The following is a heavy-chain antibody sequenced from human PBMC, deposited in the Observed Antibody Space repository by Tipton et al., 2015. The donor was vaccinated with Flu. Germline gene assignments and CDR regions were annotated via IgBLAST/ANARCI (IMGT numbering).Heavy chain of an antibody. D-gene: IGHD2-8*01. J-gene: IGHJ3*02. V-gene: IGHV3-20*01. Sequence: AASGFTFDDYGMSWVRQAPGKGLEWVSGINWNGGSTGYADSVKGRFTISRDNAKNSLYLQMNSLRAEDTALYHCARVTGRGVLMVYAIQAFDIWGQGTMVTVSS. CDR2: INWNGGST. CDR3: ARVTGRGVLMVYAIQAFDI. CDR1: GFTFDDYG.